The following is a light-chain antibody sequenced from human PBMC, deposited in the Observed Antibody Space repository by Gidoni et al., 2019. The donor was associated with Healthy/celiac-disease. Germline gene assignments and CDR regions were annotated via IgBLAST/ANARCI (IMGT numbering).Light chain of an antibody. J-gene: IGKJ2*01. Sequence: DLVMTKYPLALPVTPGEPASISCRSSQCLLHSNGYNYLDWYLQKPGQSPQLLIYLGSNRASGVPDRFSGSGSGTDFTLKISRVESEDVGVYYCMQSLQTPYTFGQGTKLEIK. CDR3: MQSLQTPYT. CDR2: LGS. CDR1: QCLLHSNGYNY. V-gene: IGKV2-28*01.